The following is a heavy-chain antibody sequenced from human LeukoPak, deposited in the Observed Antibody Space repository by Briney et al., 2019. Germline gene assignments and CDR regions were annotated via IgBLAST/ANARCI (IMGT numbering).Heavy chain of an antibody. CDR2: ISYDGSNK. V-gene: IGHV3-30*04. CDR1: GFRFSSYA. D-gene: IGHD2-15*01. J-gene: IGHJ4*02. CDR3: ASGDPDINSHFDY. Sequence: PGGSLRLSCAASGFRFSSYAVHWVRQDPGKGLEWVAVISYDGSNKYYADSVKSRFTISRDNSKSTLYLQMNSLRAEDTAVYYCASGDPDINSHFDYWGQGTLVTVPS.